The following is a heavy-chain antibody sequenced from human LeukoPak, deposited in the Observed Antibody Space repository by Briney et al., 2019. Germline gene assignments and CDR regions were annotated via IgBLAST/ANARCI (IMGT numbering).Heavy chain of an antibody. CDR1: GYTFNTHY. Sequence: ASVKVSCKASGYTFNTHYMHWVRQAPGQGLEWMGMFNPTGRPRYAQKFQGRVTMTRDMSTSTVYMELSSLRSDDTAVYYCARDLGSSSWPDNWFDPWGQGTLVTVSS. V-gene: IGHV1-46*02. CDR2: FNPTGRP. CDR3: ARDLGSSSWPDNWFDP. J-gene: IGHJ5*02. D-gene: IGHD6-13*01.